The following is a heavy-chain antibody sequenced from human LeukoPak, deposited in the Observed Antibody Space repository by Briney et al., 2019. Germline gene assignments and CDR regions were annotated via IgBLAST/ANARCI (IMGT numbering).Heavy chain of an antibody. CDR3: ARDIVVVPAATNNWFDP. D-gene: IGHD2-2*01. V-gene: IGHV1-69*01. J-gene: IGHJ5*02. Sequence: SVKVSCKASGGTFSSYAISWVRQAPGQGLEWMGGIIPIFGTANYAQKFQGRVTITADESTSTAYMELSSLRSEDTAVYYCARDIVVVPAATNNWFDPWGQGTLVTVSS. CDR1: GGTFSSYA. CDR2: IIPIFGTA.